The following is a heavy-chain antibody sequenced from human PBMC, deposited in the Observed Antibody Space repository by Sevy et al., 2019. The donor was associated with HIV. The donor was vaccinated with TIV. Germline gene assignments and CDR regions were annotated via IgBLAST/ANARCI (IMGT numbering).Heavy chain of an antibody. Sequence: GGSLRLSCAASGFTVSSNYMSWVRQAPGKGLEWVSVIYSGGSTYYADSVKGRFTISRDNSKNTLYLQMNSLRAEDTAVYYCASERPQGSGSGSYYKDYWGQGTLVTVSS. V-gene: IGHV3-53*01. CDR2: IYSGGST. CDR1: GFTVSSNY. D-gene: IGHD3-10*01. CDR3: ASERPQGSGSGSYYKDY. J-gene: IGHJ4*02.